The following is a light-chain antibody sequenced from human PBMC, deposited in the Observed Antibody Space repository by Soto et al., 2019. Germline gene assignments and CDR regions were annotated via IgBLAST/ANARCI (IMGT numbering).Light chain of an antibody. Sequence: DIQMTQSPSSVSASVGDRVTITCRASQSINNWLAWYQQKPGKAPKLLIYTTSNLQSGVPSRFSGSGSGTDFTLTISSLQPEDFATYYCQQANSFPLPFGGGTKVEIK. CDR2: TTS. CDR3: QQANSFPLP. CDR1: QSINNW. V-gene: IGKV1D-12*01. J-gene: IGKJ4*01.